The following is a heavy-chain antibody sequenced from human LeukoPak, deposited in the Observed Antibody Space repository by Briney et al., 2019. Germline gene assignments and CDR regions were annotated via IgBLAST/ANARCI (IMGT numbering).Heavy chain of an antibody. CDR2: IKEDGSAK. Sequence: GGSLRLSCAASGFTFSSYWMTWARQAPGRGLELVANIKEDGSAKYYVNSLRGRFSISRDNVKISLFLQMNSLSAEDTAVYYCARCPYDSSGYYSVPSHLDYWGQGTLVTVSS. CDR3: ARCPYDSSGYYSVPSHLDY. D-gene: IGHD3-22*01. CDR1: GFTFSSYW. V-gene: IGHV3-7*01. J-gene: IGHJ4*02.